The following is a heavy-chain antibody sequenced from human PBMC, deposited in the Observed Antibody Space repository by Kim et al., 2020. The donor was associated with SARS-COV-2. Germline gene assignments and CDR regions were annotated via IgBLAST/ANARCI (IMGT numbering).Heavy chain of an antibody. D-gene: IGHD5-18*01. V-gene: IGHV5-51*01. Sequence: GESLKLSCEGSGYRFTNSWIVWVRQMPGKGLEWMGIVHPGDSATVYNPSFQGQVTMSADKSISTAYLHWSSLEASDTAMYFCARVSGTAMVKDWGQGTLVTVSS. CDR1: GYRFTNSW. CDR2: VHPGDSAT. J-gene: IGHJ4*02. CDR3: ARVSGTAMVKD.